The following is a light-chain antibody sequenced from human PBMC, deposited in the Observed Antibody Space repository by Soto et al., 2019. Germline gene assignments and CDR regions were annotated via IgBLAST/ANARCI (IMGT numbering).Light chain of an antibody. CDR3: SSYSDSATLV. V-gene: IGLV2-18*02. CDR2: EVS. CDR1: SSDVAYYNR. J-gene: IGLJ2*01. Sequence: QSALTQPPSVSGSPGQSVTISCTGTSSDVAYYNRVSWYQQPPGTAPKLMIYEVSYRPSGVPDRFSGSKSGNTASLTISGLQAEDEADYYCSSYSDSATLVFGGGTKLTVL.